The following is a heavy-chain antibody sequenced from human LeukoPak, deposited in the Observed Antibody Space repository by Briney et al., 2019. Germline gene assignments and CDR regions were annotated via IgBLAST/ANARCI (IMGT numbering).Heavy chain of an antibody. D-gene: IGHD4-17*01. Sequence: ASVKVSCKASGYTFNDYFMHWVRQAPGQGLEWMGWINPKTGGTTYAQKFQGRVTMTWDMSITTACMDLTKLKFDDTALYYCTRAFEYGWFDPWGQGALVIVSS. V-gene: IGHV1-2*02. CDR2: INPKTGGT. CDR1: GYTFNDYF. CDR3: TRAFEYGWFDP. J-gene: IGHJ5*02.